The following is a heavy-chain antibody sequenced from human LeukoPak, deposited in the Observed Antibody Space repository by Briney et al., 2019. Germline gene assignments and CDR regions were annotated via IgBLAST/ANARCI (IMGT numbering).Heavy chain of an antibody. J-gene: IGHJ4*02. CDR3: AKGPSQLARTIRGNDY. CDR1: GFTFSSYA. V-gene: IGHV3-23*01. Sequence: GGSLRLSCAASGFTFSSYAMSWVRQAPGKGLEWVSTISGSGGSTYYADSVKGRFTISRDNSKNTLYLQMNSLRAEDTAVYYCAKGPSQLARTIRGNDYWGQGTLVTVSS. CDR2: ISGSGGST. D-gene: IGHD6-6*01.